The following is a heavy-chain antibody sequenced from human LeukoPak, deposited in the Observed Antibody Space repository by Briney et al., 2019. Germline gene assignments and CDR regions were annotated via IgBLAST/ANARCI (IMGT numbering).Heavy chain of an antibody. J-gene: IGHJ6*02. CDR1: GYTFTSYA. CDR3: ARDPPRIVVVVAATNYYGMDV. Sequence: ASVKVSCKASGYTFTSYAMHWVRQAPGQGLEWMGWIGAYNGNTNYAQKLQGRVTMTTDTSTSTAYMELRSLRSDDTAVYYCARDPPRIVVVVAATNYYGMDVWGQGTTVTVSS. D-gene: IGHD2-15*01. CDR2: IGAYNGNT. V-gene: IGHV1-18*01.